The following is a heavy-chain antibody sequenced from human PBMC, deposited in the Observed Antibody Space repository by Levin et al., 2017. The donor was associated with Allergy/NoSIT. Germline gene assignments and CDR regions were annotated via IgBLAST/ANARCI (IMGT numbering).Heavy chain of an antibody. J-gene: IGHJ6*02. V-gene: IGHV1-18*01. CDR1: GYTFTSYG. CDR2: ISAYNGNT. CDR3: ARGYCSSTSCQSLDDYYYGMDV. Sequence: ASVKVSCKASGYTFTSYGISWVRQAPGQGLEWMGWISAYNGNTNYAQKLQGRVTMTTDTSTSTAYMELRSLRSDDTAVYYCARGYCSSTSCQSLDDYYYGMDVWGQGTTVTVSS. D-gene: IGHD2-2*01.